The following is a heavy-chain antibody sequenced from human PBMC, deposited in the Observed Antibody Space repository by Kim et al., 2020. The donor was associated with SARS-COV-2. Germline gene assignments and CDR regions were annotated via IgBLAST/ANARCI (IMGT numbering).Heavy chain of an antibody. Sequence: GESLKISCKGSGYNFASYWIGWVRQMPGEGLEWMGIIYPRDSDTRYSPSFQGQVTISADKSISTAYLPWSSLKASDTAMYYCARLTGSSWSLIDYWGQGTLVTVSS. V-gene: IGHV5-51*01. J-gene: IGHJ4*02. CDR3: ARLTGSSWSLIDY. CDR2: IYPRDSDT. D-gene: IGHD6-13*01. CDR1: GYNFASYW.